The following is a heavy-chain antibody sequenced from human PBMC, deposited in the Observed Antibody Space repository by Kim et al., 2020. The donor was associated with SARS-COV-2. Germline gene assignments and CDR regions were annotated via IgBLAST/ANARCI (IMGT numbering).Heavy chain of an antibody. Sequence: SETLSLTCTVSGGSISSGGYYWSWIRQHPGKGLEWIGYIYYSGSTYYNPSLKSRVTISVDTSKNQFSLKLSSVTAADTAVYYCARDVGHSRSWYYYYYGMDVWGQGTTVTVSS. CDR3: ARDVGHSRSWYYYYYGMDV. D-gene: IGHD6-13*01. J-gene: IGHJ6*02. CDR2: IYYSGST. CDR1: GGSISSGGYY. V-gene: IGHV4-31*03.